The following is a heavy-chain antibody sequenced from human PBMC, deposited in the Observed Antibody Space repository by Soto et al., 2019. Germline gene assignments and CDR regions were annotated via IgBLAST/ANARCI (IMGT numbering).Heavy chain of an antibody. J-gene: IGHJ4*02. V-gene: IGHV4-39*01. Sequence: PSETLSLTCSVSGGXISSSSYYWAXIRQPPGKGLEWIGNIYYTGNTYYNPSLQSRVTISVDTSKNQFSLNLNSVTAADTAVYYCASPENVERCFDYWGQGTLVTVSS. D-gene: IGHD1-26*01. CDR3: ASPENVERCFDY. CDR2: IYYTGNT. CDR1: GGXISSSSYY.